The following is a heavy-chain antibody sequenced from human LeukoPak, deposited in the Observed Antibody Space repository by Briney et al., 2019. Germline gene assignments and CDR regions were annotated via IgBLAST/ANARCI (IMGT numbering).Heavy chain of an antibody. Sequence: SSETLSLTCAVYGGSFSGYYWSWIRQPPGKGLEWIGEINHSGSTNYNPSLKSRVTISVDTSKNQFSLKLSSVTAADTAVYYCASSYTVRGVIWEDYWGQGTLVTVSS. D-gene: IGHD3-10*01. CDR2: INHSGST. CDR3: ASSYTVRGVIWEDY. V-gene: IGHV4-34*01. J-gene: IGHJ4*02. CDR1: GGSFSGYY.